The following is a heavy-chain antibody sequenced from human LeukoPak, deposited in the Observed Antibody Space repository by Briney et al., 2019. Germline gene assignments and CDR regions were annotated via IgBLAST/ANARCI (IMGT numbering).Heavy chain of an antibody. J-gene: IGHJ5*02. CDR2: INTDGRTT. CDR1: GFPFNNYW. V-gene: IGHV3-74*01. D-gene: IGHD6-19*01. CDR3: ARAGASGWYAAGWFDP. Sequence: GGPLRLSCAASGFPFNNYWIHWVRQAPGKGLMWVSSINTDGRTTRYAASVQGRFTISRDNAKNTLSLQMNSLRDDDTAVYYCARAGASGWYAAGWFDPWGQGTLVTVSS.